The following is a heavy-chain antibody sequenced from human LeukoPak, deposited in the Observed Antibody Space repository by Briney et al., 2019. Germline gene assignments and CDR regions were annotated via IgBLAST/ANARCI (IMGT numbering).Heavy chain of an antibody. CDR1: GGSISSSNW. V-gene: IGHV4-4*02. J-gene: IGHJ5*02. CDR3: ARHSRPWGEVATWIS. D-gene: IGHD5-12*01. Sequence: SGTLSLTCAVSGGSISSSNWWSWVRQPPGKGLEGIGEIYHSGSTNYNPSLKSRVTISVDKSENQFYLNLSSVTAADTAVYYCARHSRPWGEVATWISWGQGTLVTVSS. CDR2: IYHSGST.